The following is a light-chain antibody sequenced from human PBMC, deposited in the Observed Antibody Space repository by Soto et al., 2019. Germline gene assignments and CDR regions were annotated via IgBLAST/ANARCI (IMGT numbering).Light chain of an antibody. J-gene: IGKJ4*01. V-gene: IGKV1-5*03. CDR2: KTS. Sequence: DIQMTQSPSTLSASVGDRVTITCRASQSISSWLGWYQQKPGKAPKLLIYKTSNLESGVPSRFSGSVSGTEFSLTISSLRPDDFATYYCQQYKSFSLTFGGGTRVEVK. CDR3: QQYKSFSLT. CDR1: QSISSW.